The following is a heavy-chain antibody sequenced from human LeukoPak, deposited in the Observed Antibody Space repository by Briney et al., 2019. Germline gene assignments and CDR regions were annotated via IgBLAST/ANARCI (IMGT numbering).Heavy chain of an antibody. J-gene: IGHJ4*02. V-gene: IGHV3-53*01. CDR3: ARGGGYYAIDY. CDR2: VYSDDTT. CDR1: GFTVNRNY. Sequence: GGPLSLSCEASGFTVNRNYLNWVRKPPGKGLEWVSVVYSDDTTYYADSVKGRFTISRDNSKNTLYLQMNNLRAEDTAVYYCARGGGYYAIDYWGQGTLVTVSS. D-gene: IGHD1-26*01.